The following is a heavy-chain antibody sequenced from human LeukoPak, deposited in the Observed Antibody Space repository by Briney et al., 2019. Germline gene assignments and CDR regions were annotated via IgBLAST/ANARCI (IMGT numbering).Heavy chain of an antibody. V-gene: IGHV4-59*01. CDR1: GGSISSYY. J-gene: IGHJ4*02. D-gene: IGHD4-17*01. CDR3: AREINGDYGFDY. Sequence: PSETLSLTCTASGGSISSYYWSWIRQPPGKGLEWMGYIYYSGSTNYNPSLKSRVTISVDTSKNQFSLKLSSVTAADTAVYYCAREINGDYGFDYWGQGTLVTVSS. CDR2: IYYSGST.